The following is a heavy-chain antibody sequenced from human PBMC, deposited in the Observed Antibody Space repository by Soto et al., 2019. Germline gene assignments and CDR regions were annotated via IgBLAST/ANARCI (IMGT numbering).Heavy chain of an antibody. CDR3: ARENGGYTPYFDY. CDR2: INAGNGNT. CDR1: GYTFTSYA. D-gene: IGHD4-17*01. Sequence: VSVKVSCKASGYTFTSYAMHWVRQAPGQRLEWMGWINAGNGNTKYSQKFQGRVTITRDTSASTAYMELSSLRSEDTAVYYCARENGGYTPYFDYWGQGTLVTVSS. J-gene: IGHJ4*02. V-gene: IGHV1-3*01.